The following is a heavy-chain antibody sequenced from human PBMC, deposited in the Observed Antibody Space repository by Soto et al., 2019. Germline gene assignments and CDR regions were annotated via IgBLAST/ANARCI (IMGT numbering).Heavy chain of an antibody. CDR3: ARYQGGPYSSSFVFDY. V-gene: IGHV3-21*01. CDR1: GFTFSSYS. Sequence: GGSLRLSCAASGFTFSSYSMNWVRQAPGKGLEWVSSISSSSSYIYYADSVKGRFTISRDNAKNSLYLQMNSLRAEDTAVYYCARYQGGPYSSSFVFDYWGQGTLVTVSS. CDR2: ISSSSSYI. J-gene: IGHJ4*02. D-gene: IGHD6-6*01.